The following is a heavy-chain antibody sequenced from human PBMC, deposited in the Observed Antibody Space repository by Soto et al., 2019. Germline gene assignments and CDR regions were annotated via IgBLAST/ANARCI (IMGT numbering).Heavy chain of an antibody. CDR3: ARKYSGYDFAYFDF. D-gene: IGHD5-12*01. CDR2: ISSSSSYI. V-gene: IGHV3-21*01. CDR1: GFTFSSYS. J-gene: IGHJ4*02. Sequence: EVQLVESGGGLVKPGGSLRLSCAASGFTFSSYSMNWVRQAPGKGLEWVSSISSSSSYIYYADSVKGRFTISRDNAKNLLYLQMNSLRAEDTAVYYCARKYSGYDFAYFDFWGQGTLVTVSS.